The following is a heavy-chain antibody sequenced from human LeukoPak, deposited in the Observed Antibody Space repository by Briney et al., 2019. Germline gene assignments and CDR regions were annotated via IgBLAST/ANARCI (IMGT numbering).Heavy chain of an antibody. Sequence: GGSLRLSCQASGFTFDDYGMRWVRQDPGKGLEWVSGINWNGGSTGYADSVKGRFTISRDNAKNSLYLQMNSPRAEDTALYYCARLGVGATRDAFDIWGQGTMVTVSS. D-gene: IGHD1-26*01. CDR1: GFTFDDYG. CDR2: INWNGGST. V-gene: IGHV3-20*04. J-gene: IGHJ3*02. CDR3: ARLGVGATRDAFDI.